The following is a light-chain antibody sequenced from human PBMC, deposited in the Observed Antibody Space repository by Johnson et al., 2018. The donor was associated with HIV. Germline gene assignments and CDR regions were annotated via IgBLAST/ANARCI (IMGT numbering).Light chain of an antibody. CDR3: GTWHYTLKTGF. Sequence: QSVLTQPPSVSAAPGQKVTISCSGNSSNIENYFVSWYQQLPGAAPRLVIYENNKRHSGITDRFSGSRSGTSATLGITGIQSGDDADHYCGTWHYTLKTGFFGTGTKVTVL. CDR2: ENN. V-gene: IGLV1-51*02. CDR1: SSNIENYF. J-gene: IGLJ1*01.